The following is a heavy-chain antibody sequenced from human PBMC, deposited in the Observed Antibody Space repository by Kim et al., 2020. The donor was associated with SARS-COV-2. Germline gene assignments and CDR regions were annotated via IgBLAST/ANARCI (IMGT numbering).Heavy chain of an antibody. CDR1: GFTFSSYA. V-gene: IGHV3-23*01. Sequence: GGSLRLSCAASGFTFSSYAMSWVRQAPGKGLEWVSAISGSGGSTYYADSVKGRFTISRDNSKNTLYLQMNSLRAEDTAVYYCAKEHYQFPRAKRSSSSAGMDVWGQGTTVTVSS. J-gene: IGHJ6*02. CDR2: ISGSGGST. CDR3: AKEHYQFPRAKRSSSSAGMDV. D-gene: IGHD6-6*01.